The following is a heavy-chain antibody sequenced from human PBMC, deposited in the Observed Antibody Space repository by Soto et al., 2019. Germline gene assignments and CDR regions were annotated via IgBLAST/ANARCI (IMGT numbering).Heavy chain of an antibody. J-gene: IGHJ5*02. Sequence: PSETMPLTCTVSRGSTSSYYWSSIRQPPGKGLEWIGYIYYSGSTNYNPSLKSRVTISVDTSKNQFSLKLSSVTAADAAAYYCARDTSWNNNWFDRWGQGTLGTVSS. CDR2: IYYSGST. CDR3: ARDTSWNNNWFDR. D-gene: IGHD2-2*01. V-gene: IGHV4-59*01. CDR1: RGSTSSYY.